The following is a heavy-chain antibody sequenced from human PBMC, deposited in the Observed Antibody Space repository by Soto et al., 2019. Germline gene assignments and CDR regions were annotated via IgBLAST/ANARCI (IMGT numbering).Heavy chain of an antibody. CDR3: ASVPPQWLAPDY. CDR1: GFTFSSYG. Sequence: QVQLVESGGGVVQPGRSLRLSCAASGFTFSSYGMHWVRQAPGKGLEWVAVIWYDGSNKYYADSVKGRFTISRDNSKNTLYLQMNSLRAEDTAVYYCASVPPQWLAPDYWGQGTLVTVSS. V-gene: IGHV3-33*01. J-gene: IGHJ4*02. D-gene: IGHD6-19*01. CDR2: IWYDGSNK.